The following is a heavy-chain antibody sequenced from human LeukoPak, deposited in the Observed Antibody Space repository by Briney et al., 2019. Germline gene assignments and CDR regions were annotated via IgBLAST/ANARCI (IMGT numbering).Heavy chain of an antibody. D-gene: IGHD3-10*01. CDR2: IYYSGST. J-gene: IGHJ4*02. Sequence: SETLSLTCTVSGGSISSGGYYWSWIRQHPGKGLEWIGYIYYSGSTYYNPSLKSRVTISVDTSKNQFSLKLSSVTAADTAVYYCARDADGSGSYFPGYFDYWGQGTLVTVSS. CDR3: ARDADGSGSYFPGYFDY. CDR1: GGSISSGGYY. V-gene: IGHV4-31*03.